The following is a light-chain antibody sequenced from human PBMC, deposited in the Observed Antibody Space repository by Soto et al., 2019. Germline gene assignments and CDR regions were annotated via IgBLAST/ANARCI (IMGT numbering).Light chain of an antibody. J-gene: IGLJ1*01. CDR3: CSLTTSHTYV. CDR2: HVT. V-gene: IGLV2-14*03. Sequence: QSALAQPTSVSGSPGQSITISCTGTSSDIGHYDYVSWYQQHPGKAPKLMIYHVTYRPSGVSNRYSGSKSGNSASLTISGLQADDEADYYCCSLTTSHTYVFGSGTKVTVL. CDR1: SSDIGHYDY.